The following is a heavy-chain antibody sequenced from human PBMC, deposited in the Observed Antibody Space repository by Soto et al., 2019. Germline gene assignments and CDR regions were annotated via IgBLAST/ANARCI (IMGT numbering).Heavy chain of an antibody. J-gene: IGHJ4*02. CDR3: ARDAAYYYYDSSGYFDY. Sequence: SETLSLTCAVYGGSLSGYYWSWIRQSPGKGLEWIGQINHSGSANYHPSLKSRVTISVHTSGNEFSLKLSSVTAADTAVYYCARDAAYYYYDSSGYFDYWGQGTLVTVSS. D-gene: IGHD3-22*01. CDR2: INHSGSA. CDR1: GGSLSGYY. V-gene: IGHV4-34*01.